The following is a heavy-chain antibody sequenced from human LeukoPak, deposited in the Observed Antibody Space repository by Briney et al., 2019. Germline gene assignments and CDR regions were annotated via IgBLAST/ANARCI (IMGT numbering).Heavy chain of an antibody. CDR1: GGSLSDYY. Sequence: SETLSLTCAVYGGSLSDYYWSWIRLPPGKGLEWVGETNEKRKSTNYNPSLKSRVTMSVDTSKNQFSLKLSSVTAADTAVYYCARDRLYYDFWSGFDYWGQGTLVTVSS. CDR2: TNEKRKST. CDR3: ARDRLYYDFWSGFDY. J-gene: IGHJ4*02. V-gene: IGHV4-34*01. D-gene: IGHD3-3*01.